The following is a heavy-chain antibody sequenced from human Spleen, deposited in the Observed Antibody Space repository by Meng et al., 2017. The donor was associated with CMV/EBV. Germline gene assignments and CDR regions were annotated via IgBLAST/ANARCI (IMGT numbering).Heavy chain of an antibody. J-gene: IGHJ6*02. V-gene: IGHV3-66*04. CDR2: IYSGGNT. CDR3: ARQGYDILTGYSTMDV. Sequence: GGSLRLSCAASGFTVSSNYMSWVRQAPGKGLEWVSVIYSGGNTYYADSVRGRFTISRDNSKNTLYLQMNSLRAEDTAVYYCARQGYDILTGYSTMDVWGQGTTVTVSS. CDR1: GFTVSSNY. D-gene: IGHD3-9*01.